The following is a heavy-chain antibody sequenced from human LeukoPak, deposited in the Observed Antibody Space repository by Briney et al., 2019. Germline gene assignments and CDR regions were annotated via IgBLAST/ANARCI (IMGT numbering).Heavy chain of an antibody. Sequence: GGSLRLSCAASGFTVSSNYMSWVRQAPGKGLEWVSVIYSGGSTYYADSVKGRFTISRDNSKNTLYLQMNSLRAEDTAVYYCAKRRSVLWFGESPHGAFDIWGQGTMVTVSS. CDR1: GFTVSSNY. J-gene: IGHJ3*02. V-gene: IGHV3-53*05. CDR3: AKRRSVLWFGESPHGAFDI. CDR2: IYSGGST. D-gene: IGHD3-10*01.